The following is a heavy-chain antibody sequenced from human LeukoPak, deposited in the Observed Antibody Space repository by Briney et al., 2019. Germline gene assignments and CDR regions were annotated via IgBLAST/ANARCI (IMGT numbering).Heavy chain of an antibody. CDR1: TFNNYA. V-gene: IGHV3-23*01. CDR2: VSAGGAT. CDR3: TKGSWFAP. Sequence: GGSLRLSCTFTFNNYAMNWVRQAPWKGLEWVSAVSAGGATYYADSVKGRFTISRDNSKNTMFLQMNSLRVEDTAVYYCTKGSWFAPWGQGTLVTVSS. J-gene: IGHJ5*02.